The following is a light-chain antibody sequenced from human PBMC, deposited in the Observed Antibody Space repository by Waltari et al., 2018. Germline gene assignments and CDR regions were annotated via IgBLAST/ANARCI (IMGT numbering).Light chain of an antibody. J-gene: IGKJ3*01. CDR1: QSVLCSSNNKNS. V-gene: IGKV4-1*01. Sequence: DIVMTQSPDSLAVSLGERATINCKSSQSVLCSSNNKNSLSWYQQKPGQPPKLLIYGASTRESGVPDRCSGSGSGTDFTLTISSLQAEDVAVYYCHQYYNTPFTFGPGTKVDIK. CDR2: GAS. CDR3: HQYYNTPFT.